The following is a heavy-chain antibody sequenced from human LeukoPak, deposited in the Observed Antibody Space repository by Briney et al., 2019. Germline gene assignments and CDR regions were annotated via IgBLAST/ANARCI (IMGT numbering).Heavy chain of an antibody. J-gene: IGHJ4*02. CDR3: GRSLDY. CDR1: GFTFSNFW. V-gene: IGHV3-74*01. CDR2: INPDGSST. Sequence: PGGSLRLSCAASGFTFSNFWMHWVRQVPGKGLVWVSRINPDGSSTGYADSVKSRFTISRDNAKNTLYLQMNSLRAEDTAMYYCGRSLDYWGQGTLVTVSS.